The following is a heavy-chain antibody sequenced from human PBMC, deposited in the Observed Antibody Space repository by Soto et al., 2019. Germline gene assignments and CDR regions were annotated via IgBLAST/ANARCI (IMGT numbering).Heavy chain of an antibody. Sequence: SETLSLTCAVYGGSFSGYYWSWIRQPPGKGLEWIGEINYSGNTNYNPSLKTRVTISLDKSRSQFSLKLNSVTAADSAVYFCARLEGLATISYYFDFWGQGALVTVSS. CDR1: GGSFSGYY. V-gene: IGHV4-34*01. D-gene: IGHD3-9*01. CDR2: INYSGNT. CDR3: ARLEGLATISYYFDF. J-gene: IGHJ4*02.